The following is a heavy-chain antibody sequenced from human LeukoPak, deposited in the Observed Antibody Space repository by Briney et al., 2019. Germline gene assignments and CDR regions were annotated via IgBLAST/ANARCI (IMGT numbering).Heavy chain of an antibody. CDR2: ISYDGSTK. V-gene: IGHV3-30-3*01. CDR1: GFTFSSYA. CDR3: AKGRGYSNEGPGY. D-gene: IGHD4-11*01. Sequence: LPGGSLRLSCAASGFTFSSYAMHWVRQAPGKGLEWVAVISYDGSTKYYADSVKGRFTISRDNSRNTLYLQMNSLRAEDTAVYYCAKGRGYSNEGPGYWGQGTLVTVSS. J-gene: IGHJ4*02.